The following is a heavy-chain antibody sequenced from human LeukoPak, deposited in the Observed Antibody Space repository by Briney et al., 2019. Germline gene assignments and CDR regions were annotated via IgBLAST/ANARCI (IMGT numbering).Heavy chain of an antibody. V-gene: IGHV1-8*01. Sequence: ASVKVSCKAPGYTFTSYDINWVRQATGQGLEWMGWMNPNSGNTGYAQKFQGRVTMTRNTSISTAYMELSSLRSEDTAVYYCARVRGEMATIYYFDYWGQGTLVTVSS. J-gene: IGHJ4*02. CDR3: ARVRGEMATIYYFDY. CDR2: MNPNSGNT. CDR1: GYTFTSYD. D-gene: IGHD5-24*01.